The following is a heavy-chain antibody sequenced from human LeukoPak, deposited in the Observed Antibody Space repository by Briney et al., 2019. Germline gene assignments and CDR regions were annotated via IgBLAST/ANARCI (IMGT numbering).Heavy chain of an antibody. J-gene: IGHJ6*02. Sequence: GGSLRLSCAASGFTFSRYAMNWVLQAPGKGLEWVSYISVSGNTIYYADSVKGRFTISRDNAKNSLYLQMNSLRAEDTAVYYCAREDDAGYYGMDIWGQGTTVTVSS. D-gene: IGHD2-2*01. CDR3: AREDDAGYYGMDI. V-gene: IGHV3-48*03. CDR2: ISVSGNTI. CDR1: GFTFSRYA.